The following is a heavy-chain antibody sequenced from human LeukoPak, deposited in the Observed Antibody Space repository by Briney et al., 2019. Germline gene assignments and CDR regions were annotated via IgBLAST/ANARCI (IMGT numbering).Heavy chain of an antibody. CDR3: ARDQGILYGMDV. V-gene: IGHV3-30-3*01. Sequence: GGSLRLSCAASGFTFSSHAMHWVRQAPGKGLEWVAVISSDGNYKYYADSVRGRFTISRDNSKNTLYLQMNSLRAEDTAVYYCARDQGILYGMDVWGQGTTVTVSS. CDR1: GFTFSSHA. J-gene: IGHJ6*02. CDR2: ISSDGNYK. D-gene: IGHD5-18*01.